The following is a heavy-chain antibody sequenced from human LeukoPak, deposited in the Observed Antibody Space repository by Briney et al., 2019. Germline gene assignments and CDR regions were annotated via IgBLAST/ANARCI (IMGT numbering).Heavy chain of an antibody. V-gene: IGHV4-34*01. CDR2: INHSGST. CDR1: GGSFSGYY. D-gene: IGHD6-19*01. CDR3: AREGRPGIAVAGTNFDY. J-gene: IGHJ4*02. Sequence: SETLSLTCAVYGGSFSGYYWSWIRQPPGKGLEWIGEINHSGSTNYNPSLKSRVTISVDTSKNQFSLKLSSVTAADTAVYYCAREGRPGIAVAGTNFDYWGQGTLVTVSS.